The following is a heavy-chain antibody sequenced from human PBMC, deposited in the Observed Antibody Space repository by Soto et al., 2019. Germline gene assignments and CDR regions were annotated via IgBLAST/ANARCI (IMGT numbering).Heavy chain of an antibody. CDR1: GYTFTSYD. D-gene: IGHD3-16*02. CDR2: MNPNSGNT. J-gene: IGHJ4*02. CDR3: ARGLREISLLFFDY. Sequence: ASVKVSCKASGYTFTSYDINWVRQATGQGLEWMGWMNPNSGNTGYAQKFQGRVTMTRNTSISTAYMELSSLRSEDTAVFYCARGLREISLLFFDYWGQGTLVTVSS. V-gene: IGHV1-8*01.